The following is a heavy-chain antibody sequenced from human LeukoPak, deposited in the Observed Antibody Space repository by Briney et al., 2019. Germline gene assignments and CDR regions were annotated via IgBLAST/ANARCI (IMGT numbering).Heavy chain of an antibody. V-gene: IGHV3-30-3*01. Sequence: GRSLRLSCAASGFTFSSYAMHWVRQAPGKGLEWVAVISYDGSNKYYADSAKGRFTISRDNSKNTLYLQMNSLRAEDTAVYYCARDTPYQFERFFPYDSSGYYDYWGQGTLVTVSS. D-gene: IGHD3-22*01. CDR1: GFTFSSYA. J-gene: IGHJ4*02. CDR3: ARDTPYQFERFFPYDSSGYYDY. CDR2: ISYDGSNK.